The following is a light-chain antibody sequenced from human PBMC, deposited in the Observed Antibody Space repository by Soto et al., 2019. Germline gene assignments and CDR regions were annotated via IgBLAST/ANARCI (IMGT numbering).Light chain of an antibody. CDR2: SAS. CDR1: QDISTW. V-gene: IGKV1-12*01. Sequence: DIQMTQSPSTLSASVGDRVTITCRASQDISTWLAWFQQKPGKAPILLIYSASTLHSGVPSRFSGSGSGTDFTLTISSLQPEDFATYYCQQTSSFPLTFGGGTKVDIK. CDR3: QQTSSFPLT. J-gene: IGKJ4*01.